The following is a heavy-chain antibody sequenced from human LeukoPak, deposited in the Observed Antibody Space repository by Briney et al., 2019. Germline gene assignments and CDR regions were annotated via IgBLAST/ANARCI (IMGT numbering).Heavy chain of an antibody. CDR1: GFSFRSYG. CDR2: IRYDGIIK. Sequence: GGSLRLSCAASGFSFRSYGVHWVRQAPGKGLEWVAFIRYDGIIKYYADSVKGRFTISRDNSKNTLYLQMNSLKTEDTAVYYCTTDPILDIWGQGTMVTVSS. CDR3: TTDPILDI. J-gene: IGHJ3*02. V-gene: IGHV3-30*02.